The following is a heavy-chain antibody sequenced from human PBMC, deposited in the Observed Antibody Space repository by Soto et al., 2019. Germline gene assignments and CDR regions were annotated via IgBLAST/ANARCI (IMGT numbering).Heavy chain of an antibody. CDR2: VDYSGYT. V-gene: IGHV4-31*03. CDR3: ATSYCRSTNCPYYFDY. CDR1: GGSINSGGYY. J-gene: IGHJ4*02. Sequence: VQLQESGPGLVKPSQTLSLTCTVSGGSINSGGYYWIWIRQHPGKGLEWIGYVDYSGYTSYNPSLKSRLTVSVDTSKTQFSLRLTSVTAADAALYYCATSYCRSTNCPYYFDYWGQGTLVTVSS. D-gene: IGHD2-2*01.